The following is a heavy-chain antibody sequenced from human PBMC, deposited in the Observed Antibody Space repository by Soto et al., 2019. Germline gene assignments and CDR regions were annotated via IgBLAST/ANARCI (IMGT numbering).Heavy chain of an antibody. CDR3: VRAIGGADSV. CDR2: IKQDGSEK. J-gene: IGHJ6*04. CDR1: GFTFSNYW. D-gene: IGHD6-19*01. V-gene: IGHV3-7*01. Sequence: EVQLVESGGGLVQPGGSPRLSCAVSGFTFSNYWMNWVRQAPGKGLEWVANIKQDGSEKYYVGSVKGRFTISRDNAKTSVYLQMNSLRDEDTAVYYCVRAIGGADSVWGKGTTVTVSS.